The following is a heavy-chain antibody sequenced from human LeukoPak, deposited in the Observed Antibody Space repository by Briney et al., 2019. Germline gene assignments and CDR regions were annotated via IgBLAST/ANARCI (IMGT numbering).Heavy chain of an antibody. J-gene: IGHJ4*02. D-gene: IGHD2/OR15-2a*01. CDR2: INPNSGGT. CDR3: AREVGPREYCFDY. Sequence: ASVKVSCKASGYTFTGYYMHWVRQAPGQGLEWMGWINPNSGGTNYAQKFQGRVTMTRDTSISTAYMELSRLRSDDTAVYYCAREVGPREYCFDYWGQGTLVTVSS. V-gene: IGHV1-2*02. CDR1: GYTFTGYY.